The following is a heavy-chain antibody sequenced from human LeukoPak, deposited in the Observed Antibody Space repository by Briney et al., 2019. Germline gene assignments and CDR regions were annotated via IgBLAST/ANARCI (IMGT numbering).Heavy chain of an antibody. Sequence: NPSETLSLTCAVYGGSFSGYYWSWIRQPPGKGLEWIGEINHSGSTNYNPSLKSRVTISVDTSKIQFSLKLSSVTAADTAVYYCARGLGVAVAALFDYWGQGTLVTVSS. CDR1: GGSFSGYY. V-gene: IGHV4-34*01. CDR2: INHSGST. CDR3: ARGLGVAVAALFDY. D-gene: IGHD6-19*01. J-gene: IGHJ4*02.